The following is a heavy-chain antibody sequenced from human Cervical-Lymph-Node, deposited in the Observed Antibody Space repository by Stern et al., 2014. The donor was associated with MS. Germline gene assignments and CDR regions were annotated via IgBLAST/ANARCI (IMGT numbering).Heavy chain of an antibody. CDR3: ARDKMHAFDY. V-gene: IGHV1-18*01. Sequence: VQLGQSGTEVKKPGASLIVSCRASGYTFTSYGISWVRQAPGQGVEWVGWISADSGSTKYSQNLRDRITLTRDTSTGTAYMELRTLRSEDTAVYYCARDKMHAFDYWGQGTLVSVSS. D-gene: IGHD2-8*01. J-gene: IGHJ4*02. CDR1: GYTFTSYG. CDR2: ISADSGST.